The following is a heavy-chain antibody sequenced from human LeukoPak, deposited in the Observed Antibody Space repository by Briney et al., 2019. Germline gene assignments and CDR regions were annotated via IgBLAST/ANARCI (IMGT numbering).Heavy chain of an antibody. D-gene: IGHD5-18*01. J-gene: IGHJ5*01. CDR1: GFSVSSNF. CDR3: ARASLIQTPPAS. CDR2: IYSGGIT. Sequence: GGSLRLSCAASGFSVSSNFMTWVRQAPGKGLEWVSVIYSGGITYYADSVKGRFTISRDNSRNTVYLQINSLRGEDTAIYYCARASLIQTPPASWSHGTLVTVSS. V-gene: IGHV3-66*01.